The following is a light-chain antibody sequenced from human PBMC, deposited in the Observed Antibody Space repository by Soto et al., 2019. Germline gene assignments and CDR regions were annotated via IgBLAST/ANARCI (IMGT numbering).Light chain of an antibody. CDR2: GAS. CDR3: QQYNNWPVA. V-gene: IGKV3-15*01. J-gene: IGKJ1*01. Sequence: EIVMTQSPATLSVSPGERVTLSCRASQSVSSKLAWYQQKPGQAPRLLIYGASTRATGIPARFSGSGSGTEFTLTISSLQSEDFAVYYCQQYNNWPVAFGQGTKVEIK. CDR1: QSVSSK.